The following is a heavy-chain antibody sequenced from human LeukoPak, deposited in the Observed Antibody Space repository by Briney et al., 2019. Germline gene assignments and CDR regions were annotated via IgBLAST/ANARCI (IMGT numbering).Heavy chain of an antibody. CDR2: IKQDGSEI. CDR3: ARDRGHSGYDLYDY. CDR1: GVTFSNYC. J-gene: IGHJ4*02. V-gene: IGHV3-7*01. Sequence: PGGTLRLSCAASGVTFSNYCIGGVCEGPQQGLERGVNIKQDGSEISYVDSSKVRFTISRDTAKDSLYLQMNSLRAEDTAVYYCARDRGHSGYDLYDYWGQGTLVTVPS. D-gene: IGHD5-12*01.